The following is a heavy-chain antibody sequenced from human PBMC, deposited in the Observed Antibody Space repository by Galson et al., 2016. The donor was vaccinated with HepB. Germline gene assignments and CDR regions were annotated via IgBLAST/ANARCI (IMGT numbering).Heavy chain of an antibody. D-gene: IGHD3-10*01. J-gene: IGHJ4*02. CDR2: IWHDESNK. CDR3: AIGGSLVRVVRTDF. Sequence: SLRLSCAASGFAFKTYGMHWVRQAPGKGLEWVAVIWHDESNKYYGDSVKGRFTISRDNSKNTLYLQMNSLRVEDTAVYYCAIGGSLVRVVRTDFWGQGTRVTVSS. V-gene: IGHV3-33*01. CDR1: GFAFKTYG.